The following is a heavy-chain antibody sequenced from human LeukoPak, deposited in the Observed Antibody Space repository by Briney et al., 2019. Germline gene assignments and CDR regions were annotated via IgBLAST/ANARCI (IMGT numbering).Heavy chain of an antibody. D-gene: IGHD2-21*01. J-gene: IGHJ3*02. CDR2: IYYSGST. V-gene: IGHV4-39*07. CDR1: GGSISSSSYY. CDR3: ARDRGDCGGDCYSSDAFDI. Sequence: SSETLSLTCTVSGGSISSSSYYWGWIRQPPGKGLEWIGSIYYSGSTYYNPSLKSRVTISVDTSKNQFSLKLSSVTAADTAVYYCARDRGDCGGDCYSSDAFDIWGQGTMVTVSS.